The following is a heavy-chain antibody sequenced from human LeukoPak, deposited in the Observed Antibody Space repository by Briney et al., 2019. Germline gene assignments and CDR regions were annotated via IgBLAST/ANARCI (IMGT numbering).Heavy chain of an antibody. J-gene: IGHJ6*03. D-gene: IGHD6-19*01. Sequence: GESLKISCKGSGYSFTSYWIGWVRQMPGKGLEWMGITYPGDSDTRYSPSFQGQVTISADKSISTAYLQWSSLKASDTAMYYCARHASYSSGWFESGYYYYYMDVWGKGTTVTVSS. CDR1: GYSFTSYW. V-gene: IGHV5-51*01. CDR2: TYPGDSDT. CDR3: ARHASYSSGWFESGYYYYYMDV.